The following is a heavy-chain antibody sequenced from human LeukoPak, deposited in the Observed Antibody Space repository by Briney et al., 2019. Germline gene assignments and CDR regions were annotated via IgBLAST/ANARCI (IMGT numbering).Heavy chain of an antibody. Sequence: PGGSLRLSCAASGFTVSSNYMSWVRQAPGKGLEWVSVIYSGGSTYYADSVKGRFTISRDNSKNTLYLQMNSLKTEDTAVYYCTTDVQINYDFWRGNLEIDYWGQGTLVTVSS. CDR2: IYSGGST. CDR3: TTDVQINYDFWRGNLEIDY. D-gene: IGHD3-3*01. CDR1: GFTVSSNY. V-gene: IGHV3-53*01. J-gene: IGHJ4*02.